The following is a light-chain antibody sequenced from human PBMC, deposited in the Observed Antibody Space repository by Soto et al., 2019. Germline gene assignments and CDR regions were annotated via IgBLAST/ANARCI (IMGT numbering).Light chain of an antibody. CDR2: KAS. CDR1: QSISTW. Sequence: DIQMTQSPSTLSASVGDTVTITCRASQSISTWLAWYQQKPGKVPKLLIYKASSLQSGVPSRFSGIGSGTEFTLTISSLQPDDFATYYCQQYNFYSRTFGQGTKVEIK. V-gene: IGKV1-5*03. J-gene: IGKJ1*01. CDR3: QQYNFYSRT.